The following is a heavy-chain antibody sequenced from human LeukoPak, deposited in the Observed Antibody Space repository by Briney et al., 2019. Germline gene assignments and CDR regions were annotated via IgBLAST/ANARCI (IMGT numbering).Heavy chain of an antibody. D-gene: IGHD5-18*01. J-gene: IGHJ4*02. CDR2: IYSGDRT. Sequence: GGSLRLSCAASGFSVNNLYMSWVRQAPGKGLEWVSVIYSGDRTYYADSVKGRFTISRDTSKNTVYLQMNSLRPEETAVYYCARDGEYSYGYGFDYRGQGTLVTVSS. V-gene: IGHV3-66*01. CDR1: GFSVNNLY. CDR3: ARDGEYSYGYGFDY.